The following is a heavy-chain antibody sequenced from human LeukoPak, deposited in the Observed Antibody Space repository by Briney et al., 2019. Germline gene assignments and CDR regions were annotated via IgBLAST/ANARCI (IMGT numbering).Heavy chain of an antibody. J-gene: IGHJ4*02. CDR2: ISCSGGRT. CDR3: AKDLGRTCYGSPAVDY. CDR1: GFTFSSYA. D-gene: IGHD3-10*01. V-gene: IGHV3-23*01. Sequence: PGGSLRLSCAASGFTFSSYAMNWVRQAPGKGLEWVSGISCSGGRTYYSDSVKGRFTISRDNSKNTLYLQMNSLRAEDTAVYYCAKDLGRTCYGSPAVDYWGQGTLVTVSS.